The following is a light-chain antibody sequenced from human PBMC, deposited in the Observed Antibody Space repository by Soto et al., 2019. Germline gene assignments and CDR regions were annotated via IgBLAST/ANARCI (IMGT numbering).Light chain of an antibody. CDR2: AAS. Sequence: DIHLNQSPSSLSASVGDRVTITCRASQSISSYLNWYQQKPGKAPKLLIYAASSLQSGVPSRFSGSGSGTDCTLTISSLQPEDVATYYCQQSYSTPRTFGQGTKVDI. CDR1: QSISSY. CDR3: QQSYSTPRT. V-gene: IGKV1-39*01. J-gene: IGKJ1*01.